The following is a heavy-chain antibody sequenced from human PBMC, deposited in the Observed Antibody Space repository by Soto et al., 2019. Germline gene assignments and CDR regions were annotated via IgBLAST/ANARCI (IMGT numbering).Heavy chain of an antibody. Sequence: QVQLQESGPGLVKPSQTLSLTCTVSGGSISSGDYYWSWIRQPPGKGLEWIGYIYYSGSTYYNPSLNTRVTISVDPSKNLIYLKLSTVTAADTAVYYCARATVTTEGWFDPWGQGTLVTVSS. CDR1: GGSISSGDYY. CDR3: ARATVTTEGWFDP. CDR2: IYYSGST. D-gene: IGHD4-17*01. J-gene: IGHJ5*02. V-gene: IGHV4-30-4*01.